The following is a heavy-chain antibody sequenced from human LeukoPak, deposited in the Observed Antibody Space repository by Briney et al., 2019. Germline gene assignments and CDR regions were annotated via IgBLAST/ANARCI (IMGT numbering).Heavy chain of an antibody. J-gene: IGHJ5*02. V-gene: IGHV4-34*01. CDR2: INHSGST. CDR1: GGSFSGYY. Sequence: SETLSLTCAVYGGSFSGYYSSWIRQPPGKGLEWIGEINHSGSTNYNPSLKSRVTISVDTSKNQFSLKLSSVTAADTAVYYCARGTIAAAGNWFDPWGQGTLVTVSS. CDR3: ARGTIAAAGNWFDP. D-gene: IGHD6-13*01.